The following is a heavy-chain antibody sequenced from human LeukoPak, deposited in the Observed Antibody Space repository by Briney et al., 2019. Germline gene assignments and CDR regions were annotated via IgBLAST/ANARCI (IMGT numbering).Heavy chain of an antibody. D-gene: IGHD6-19*01. V-gene: IGHV4-34*12. CDR1: GGSFSGYF. Sequence: SETLSLTCAVYGGSFSGYFWSWIRQPPGKGLEWIGEIIHSGNTNYNPSLKSRVTISVDTSKNQFSLKLSSVTAADTAVYYCAGGYYSSGHIDYWGQGTLVTVSS. CDR2: IIHSGNT. J-gene: IGHJ4*02. CDR3: AGGYYSSGHIDY.